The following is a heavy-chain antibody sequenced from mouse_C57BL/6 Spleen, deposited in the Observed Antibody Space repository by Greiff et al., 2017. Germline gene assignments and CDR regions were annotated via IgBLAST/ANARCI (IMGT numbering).Heavy chain of an antibody. Sequence: VQLQQPGAELVMPGASVKLSCKASGYTFTSYWMHWVKQRPGQGLEWIGEIDPSDSYTNYNQKFKGKSTLTVDKSSNTAYMQLSSLTSEDSAVDYCARSGDYDVRFAYWGHGTLVTVSA. J-gene: IGHJ3*01. CDR3: ARSGDYDVRFAY. CDR1: GYTFTSYW. V-gene: IGHV1-69*01. D-gene: IGHD2-4*01. CDR2: IDPSDSYT.